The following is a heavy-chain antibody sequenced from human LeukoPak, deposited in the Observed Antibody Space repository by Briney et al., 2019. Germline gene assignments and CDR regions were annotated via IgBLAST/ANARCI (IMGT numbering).Heavy chain of an antibody. D-gene: IGHD5-18*01. CDR1: GFTFSSYA. CDR2: ISGSGGST. J-gene: IGHJ6*03. Sequence: EGSLRLSCAASGFTFSSYAMSWVRQAPGKGLEWVSAISGSGGSTYYADSVKGRFTISRDNSKNTLYLQMNSLRAEDTAVYYCAKGGSYGLYYYMDVWGKGTTVTVSS. V-gene: IGHV3-23*01. CDR3: AKGGSYGLYYYMDV.